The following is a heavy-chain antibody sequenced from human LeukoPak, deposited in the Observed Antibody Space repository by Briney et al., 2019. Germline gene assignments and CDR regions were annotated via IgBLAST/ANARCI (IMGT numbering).Heavy chain of an antibody. Sequence: GGSLRLSCAASGFTFNNAWMSWVRQAPGKGLEWVGRIKSKTDGGTTDYAAPVIGRFTISRDDSKNTLYLQMNSLKIEDTAVYYCTGIIKSGSFDYWGQGVLVTVSS. D-gene: IGHD1-26*01. J-gene: IGHJ4*02. CDR3: TGIIKSGSFDY. CDR1: GFTFNNAW. CDR2: IKSKTDGGTT. V-gene: IGHV3-15*01.